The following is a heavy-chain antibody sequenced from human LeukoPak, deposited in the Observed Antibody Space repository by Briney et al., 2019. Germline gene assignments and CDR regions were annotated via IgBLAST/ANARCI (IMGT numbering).Heavy chain of an antibody. V-gene: IGHV4-61*02. CDR2: IYTSGST. Sequence: SQTLSLTCTVSGGSISSGSYYWSWIRQPAGKGLEWIGRIYTSGSTNYNPSLKSRLTISVDTSKNQFSLKLSSVTAADTAVYYCASLRRVTVTNSYNWFDPWGQGTLVTVSS. J-gene: IGHJ5*02. CDR1: GGSISSGSYY. CDR3: ASLRRVTVTNSYNWFDP. D-gene: IGHD4-17*01.